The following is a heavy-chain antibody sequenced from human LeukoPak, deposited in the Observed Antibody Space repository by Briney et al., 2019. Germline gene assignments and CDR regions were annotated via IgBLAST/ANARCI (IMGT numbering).Heavy chain of an antibody. CDR2: ISGSGGST. CDR3: AKDLTVAARLPFEY. D-gene: IGHD6-6*01. J-gene: IGHJ4*02. V-gene: IGHV3-23*01. CDR1: GFTFSDYA. Sequence: GGSLRLSCAASGFTFSDYAMSSGPEAPGKRREWGSAISGSGGSTYYADSVKGRFTISRDNSKNTLYLQMNSLRAEDTAVYYCAKDLTVAARLPFEYWGQGTLVTVSS.